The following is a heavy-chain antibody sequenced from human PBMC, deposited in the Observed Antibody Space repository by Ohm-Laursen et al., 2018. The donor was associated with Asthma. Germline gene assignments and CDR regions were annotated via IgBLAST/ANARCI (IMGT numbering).Heavy chain of an antibody. CDR2: ISSSGSTI. CDR1: GFTFSDYY. V-gene: IGHV3-11*01. J-gene: IGHJ4*02. D-gene: IGHD6-13*01. Sequence: SLRLSCAASGFTFSDYYMSWIRQAPGKGLEWVSYISSSGSTIYYADSVRGRFTISRDNAKNSLYLQMNSLRAEDTAVYYCATGHRAAAGTDYWGQGTLVTVSS. CDR3: ATGHRAAAGTDY.